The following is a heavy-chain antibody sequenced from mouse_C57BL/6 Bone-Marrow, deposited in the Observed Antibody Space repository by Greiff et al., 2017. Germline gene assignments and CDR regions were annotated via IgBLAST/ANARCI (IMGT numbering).Heavy chain of an antibody. V-gene: IGHV5-17*01. CDR2: ISSGSSPI. J-gene: IGHJ2*01. CDR3: ARLASYYFDY. CDR1: GFTFSDYG. Sequence: EVKLMESGGGLVKPGGSLKLSCAASGFTFSDYGMHWVRQAPEKGLEWVAYISSGSSPIYYADTMKGRFTISRDNAKNTLFLQMTSLRSEDTAMYYCARLASYYFDYWGQGTTLTVSS.